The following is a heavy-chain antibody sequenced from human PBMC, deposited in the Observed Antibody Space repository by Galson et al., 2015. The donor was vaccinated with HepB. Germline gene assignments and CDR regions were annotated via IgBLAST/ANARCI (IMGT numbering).Heavy chain of an antibody. CDR3: AKNRGSLEF. V-gene: IGHV3-23*01. J-gene: IGHJ4*02. D-gene: IGHD7-27*01. CDR2: ITGSGGNT. CDR1: GFTFSSYA. Sequence: SLRLSCAASGFTFSSYAMSWVRQAPGKGLEWISAITGSGGNTYYADSVKGRFTISRDNSKNTLSLQMNSLRANDTAVYYCAKNRGSLEFGGQGTLVTVSS.